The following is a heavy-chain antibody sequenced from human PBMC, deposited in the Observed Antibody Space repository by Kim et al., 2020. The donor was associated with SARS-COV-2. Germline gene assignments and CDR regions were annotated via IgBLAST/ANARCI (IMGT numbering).Heavy chain of an antibody. D-gene: IGHD4-17*01. V-gene: IGHV4-39*01. CDR3: ASLTVTTSTFDY. J-gene: IGHJ4*02. Sequence: YYSPSLKSRVTISVDTSKNQFSLNLRSVTAADTAVYYCASLTVTTSTFDYWGQGTLVTVSS.